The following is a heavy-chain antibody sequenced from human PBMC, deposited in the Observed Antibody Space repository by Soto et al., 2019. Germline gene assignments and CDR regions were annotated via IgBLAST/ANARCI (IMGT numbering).Heavy chain of an antibody. J-gene: IGHJ4*02. V-gene: IGHV4-31*03. Sequence: QVQLQESGPGLVKPSQTLSLTCTVSGGSIRSGGYYWSWIRQHPGKGLEWIGYFYYSANTYYNPSLKSRLTISGDTSKNQFSLNLSSVTAADTAVYYCARAMGAINYFDYWGQGTLVTVSS. D-gene: IGHD1-26*01. CDR2: FYYSANT. CDR1: GGSIRSGGYY. CDR3: ARAMGAINYFDY.